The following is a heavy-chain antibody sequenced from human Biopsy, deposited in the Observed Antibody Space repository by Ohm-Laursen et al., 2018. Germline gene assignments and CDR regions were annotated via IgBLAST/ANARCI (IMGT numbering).Heavy chain of an antibody. CDR1: GESFNGYY. J-gene: IGHJ6*02. CDR3: ARATNSTGWPYYYFYGMDV. Sequence: SDTLSLTCAVYGESFNGYYWIWIPQTPGKGLEWIGYIYYSGRTNYNPSLKSRVTISVDTSKNQFSLRLNSVTAADTAVYYCARATNSTGWPYYYFYGMDVWGQGTTVTVSS. D-gene: IGHD2/OR15-2a*01. CDR2: IYYSGRT. V-gene: IGHV4-59*07.